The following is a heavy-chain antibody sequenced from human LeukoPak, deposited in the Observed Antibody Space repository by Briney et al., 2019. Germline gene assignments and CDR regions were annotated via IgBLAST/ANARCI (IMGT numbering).Heavy chain of an antibody. D-gene: IGHD2-2*01. J-gene: IGHJ5*02. CDR2: IYYSGST. Sequence: SETLSLTCTVSGGSISSFYWSWIRQPPGKGLEWIGYIYYSGSTNYSPSLKSRVTISVDTSKNQFSLKLSSVTAADTAVYYCARARSSTSSFDPWGQGTLVTVSS. CDR1: GGSISSFY. V-gene: IGHV4-59*01. CDR3: ARARSSTSSFDP.